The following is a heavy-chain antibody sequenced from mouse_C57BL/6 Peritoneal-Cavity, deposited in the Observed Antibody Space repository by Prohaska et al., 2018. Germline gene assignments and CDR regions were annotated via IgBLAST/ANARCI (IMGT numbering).Heavy chain of an antibody. CDR1: GYTFTDYN. V-gene: IGHV1-18*01. J-gene: IGHJ2*01. CDR3: ARRGNYFDY. CDR2: INPNNGGT. Sequence: PGASVKIPCKASGYTFTDYNMDWVKQSHGKSLEWIGDINPNNGGTIYNQKFKDKATLTVDKSSSTAYMELRRLRSEDTAVYYCARRGNYFDYWGQGTTLTVSS. D-gene: IGHD1-1*02.